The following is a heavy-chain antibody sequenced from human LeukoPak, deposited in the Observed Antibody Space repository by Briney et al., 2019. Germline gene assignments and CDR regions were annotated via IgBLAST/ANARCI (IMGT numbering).Heavy chain of an antibody. Sequence: GESLKISCKGSGYSFTYHWIAWGRPMPGKGLEWMGIIAPGDSDTRYSPSFQGQVTISADKSISTVYLQWSALKASDTAMYYCARHRVASFTKDFDHWGQGTLVTVSS. V-gene: IGHV5-51*01. J-gene: IGHJ4*02. CDR3: ARHRVASFTKDFDH. CDR2: IAPGDSDT. D-gene: IGHD1-26*01. CDR1: GYSFTYHW.